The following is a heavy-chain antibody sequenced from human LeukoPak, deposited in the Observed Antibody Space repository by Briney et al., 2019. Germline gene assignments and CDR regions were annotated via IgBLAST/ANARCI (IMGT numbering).Heavy chain of an antibody. J-gene: IGHJ4*02. CDR3: ARGGAGHSSGWYASYY. Sequence: GGSLSLSCAASGFTLISYRMNWVRQAPGKGLEWVANLKPVESEKSYVDSVKGRFTISRDNAKNSLYLQMNSLRAEDTAVYYCARGGAGHSSGWYASYYWGQGTLVTVSS. CDR2: LKPVESEK. D-gene: IGHD6-19*01. CDR1: GFTLISYR. V-gene: IGHV3-7*01.